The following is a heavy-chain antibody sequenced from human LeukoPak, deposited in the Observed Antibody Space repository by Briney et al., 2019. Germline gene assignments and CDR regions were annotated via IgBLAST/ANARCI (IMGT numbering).Heavy chain of an antibody. CDR2: IKQDGSEK. CDR1: GFTFSDYY. V-gene: IGHV3-7*01. D-gene: IGHD6-13*01. CDR3: ARDLKRVYGYYYYYGMDV. Sequence: GGSLRLSCAASGFTFSDYYMSWIRQAPGKGLEWVANIKQDGSEKYYVDSVKGRFTISRDNAKNSLYLQMNSLRAEDTAVYYCARDLKRVYGYYYYYGMDVWGQGTTVTVSS. J-gene: IGHJ6*02.